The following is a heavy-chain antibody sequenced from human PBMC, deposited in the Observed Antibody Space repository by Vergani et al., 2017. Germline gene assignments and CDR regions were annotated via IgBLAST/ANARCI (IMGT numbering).Heavy chain of an antibody. J-gene: IGHJ3*02. CDR1: GGSFSGYY. D-gene: IGHD2-8*01. CDR3: ARQGWVYAMGDAFDI. CDR2: INHSGST. V-gene: IGHV4-34*01. Sequence: QVQLQQWGAGLLKPSETLSLTCAVYGGSFSGYYWSWIRQPPWKGLEWIGEINHSGSTNYNPSLKSRGTISVDTSKNQFSLNLISVTAAATAVYYCARQGWVYAMGDAFDIWGQGTMVTVSS.